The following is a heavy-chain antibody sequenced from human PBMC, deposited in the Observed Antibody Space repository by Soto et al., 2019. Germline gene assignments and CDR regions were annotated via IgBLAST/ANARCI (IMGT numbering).Heavy chain of an antibody. D-gene: IGHD3-16*01. CDR1: GYIFVNYG. CDR3: AMVDNYVTPTPQDV. Sequence: QVQLVQSGDEVRKPGSSVKVSCKASGYIFVNYGIAWVRQAPGQGLEWMGWISPYSGKTHYASKVQGRLTMTTDTSTSTADMDLGSRTSDDTAVYYCAMVDNYVTPTPQDVWGQGTTVTVSS. V-gene: IGHV1-18*01. CDR2: ISPYSGKT. J-gene: IGHJ6*02.